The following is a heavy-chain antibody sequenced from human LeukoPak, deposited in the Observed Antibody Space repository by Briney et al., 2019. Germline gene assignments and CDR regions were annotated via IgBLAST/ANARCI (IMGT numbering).Heavy chain of an antibody. V-gene: IGHV1-2*02. CDR1: GYTFTGYY. J-gene: IGHJ3*02. D-gene: IGHD5-24*01. Sequence: ASVKVSCKASGYTFTGYYMHWVRQAPGQGLEWMGWINPNSGGTNYAQKFQGRVTMTRDTSISTAYMELSRLRSEDTAVYYCARGEMRWGDPGAFDIWGQGTMVTVSS. CDR3: ARGEMRWGDPGAFDI. CDR2: INPNSGGT.